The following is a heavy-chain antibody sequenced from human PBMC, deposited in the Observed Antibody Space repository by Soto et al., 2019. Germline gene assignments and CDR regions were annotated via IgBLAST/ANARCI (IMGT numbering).Heavy chain of an antibody. D-gene: IGHD3-22*01. CDR3: ARTPYYYYSSGYRQYYFDY. Sequence: GSGPTLVNPTQTLTLTCTFSGFSLSTSGMCVSWIRQPPGKALEWLALIDWDDDKYYSTSLKTRLTISKDTSKNQVVLTMTNMDPVDTATYYCARTPYYYYSSGYRQYYFDYWGQGTLVTVSS. V-gene: IGHV2-70*01. CDR2: IDWDDDK. CDR1: GFSLSTSGMC. J-gene: IGHJ4*02.